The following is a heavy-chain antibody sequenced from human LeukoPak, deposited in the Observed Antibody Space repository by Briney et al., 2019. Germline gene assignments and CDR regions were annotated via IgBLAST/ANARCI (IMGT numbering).Heavy chain of an antibody. CDR2: IYSGGST. D-gene: IGHD2-21*01. CDR1: GFTVSSNY. J-gene: IGHJ6*03. V-gene: IGHV3-66*02. Sequence: SGGSLRLSCAASGFTVSSNYMSWVRQAPGKGLEWVSVIYSGGSTYYADSVKGRFTISRDNSKNTLYLQMNSLRAEDTAVYYSARDKIPTGNYYYYMDVWGKGTTVTVSS. CDR3: ARDKIPTGNYYYYMDV.